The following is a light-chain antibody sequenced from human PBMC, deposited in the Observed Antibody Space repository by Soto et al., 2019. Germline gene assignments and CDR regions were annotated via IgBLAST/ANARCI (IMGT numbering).Light chain of an antibody. J-gene: IGKJ1*01. V-gene: IGKV1-5*03. CDR1: QGISVW. Sequence: DIQMTQSPSTLSASVGDRVTITCRASQGISVWLAWYQQKAGKAPKLLIYKASTLKSGVPSRFSGSGSGTEFTLTISSLQPDDFATYYCQHYNSYSEAFGQGTKVDIK. CDR3: QHYNSYSEA. CDR2: KAS.